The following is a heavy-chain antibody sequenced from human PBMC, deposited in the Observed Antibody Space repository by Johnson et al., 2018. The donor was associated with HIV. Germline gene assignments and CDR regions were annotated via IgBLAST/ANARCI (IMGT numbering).Heavy chain of an antibody. CDR2: ISHDGSDK. D-gene: IGHD4-23*01. CDR3: AKLRWAPRAFDI. J-gene: IGHJ3*02. Sequence: QVQLVESGGGLVQPGGSLRLSRAASGFTFTHYAMDWVRQAPGKGLEWVAVISHDGSDKNYADSVKGRFTISRDNSKNTLFLQMNSLRAEDTAVYYCAKLRWAPRAFDIWGQGTMVTVSS. CDR1: GFTFTHYA. V-gene: IGHV3-30*18.